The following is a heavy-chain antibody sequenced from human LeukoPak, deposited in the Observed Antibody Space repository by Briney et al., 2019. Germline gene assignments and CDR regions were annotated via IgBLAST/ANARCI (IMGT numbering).Heavy chain of an antibody. V-gene: IGHV1-69*13. CDR3: ARDRRYYFDY. CDR2: IIPIFGTA. Sequence: ASVKVSCKASGGTFSSYAISWVRQAPGQGLEWMGGIIPIFGTANYAQKFQGRVTITADESTSTAYMELSSLRSEDTAVYHCARDRRYYFDYWGQGTLVTVSS. J-gene: IGHJ4*02. CDR1: GGTFSSYA.